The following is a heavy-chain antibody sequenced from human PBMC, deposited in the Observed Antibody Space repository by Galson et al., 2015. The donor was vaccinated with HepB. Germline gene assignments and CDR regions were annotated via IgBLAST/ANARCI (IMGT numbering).Heavy chain of an antibody. D-gene: IGHD2-2*01. CDR3: ATLYCSSTNCYGVGDTDS. V-gene: IGHV3-30*01. CDR1: GLTFRNNP. CDR2: ISYDANDE. Sequence: SLRLSCAASGLTFRNNPFHWVRQAPGKGLEWIGFISYDANDEFYADSVKGRFTLSRDNSRNTVYLQMDSLRAEDTAAYYCATLYCSSTNCYGVGDTDSWGQGTQVAVSS. J-gene: IGHJ4*02.